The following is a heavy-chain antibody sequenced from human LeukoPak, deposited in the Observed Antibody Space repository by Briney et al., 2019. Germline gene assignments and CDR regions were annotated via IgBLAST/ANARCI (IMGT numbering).Heavy chain of an antibody. V-gene: IGHV4-39*01. CDR2: IYYSGST. Sequence: PSETLSLTCTVSGGSISSCSYYWGWIRQPPGKGLEWIGSIYYSGSTYYNPSLKSRVTISLDTSKNQFSLKLSSVTAADTAVYYCARHEAARVSTTVRGVISYWGQGTLVTVSS. J-gene: IGHJ4*02. CDR1: GGSISSCSYY. CDR3: ARHEAARVSTTVRGVISY. D-gene: IGHD3-10*01.